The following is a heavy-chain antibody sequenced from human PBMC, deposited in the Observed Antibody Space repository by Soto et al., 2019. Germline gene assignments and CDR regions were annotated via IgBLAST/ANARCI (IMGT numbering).Heavy chain of an antibody. D-gene: IGHD2-2*01. CDR1: GFTFSSYG. V-gene: IGHV3-30*03. CDR2: ISYDGSNK. J-gene: IGHJ6*03. Sequence: PGGSLRLSCAASGFTFSSYGMHWVRQAPGKGLEWVAVISYDGSNKYYADSVKGRFTISRDNSKNTLYLQMNSLRAEDTAVYYCATTSTILLWCSGYYYYYKDVWGKGTTVTVSS. CDR3: ATTSTILLWCSGYYYYYKDV.